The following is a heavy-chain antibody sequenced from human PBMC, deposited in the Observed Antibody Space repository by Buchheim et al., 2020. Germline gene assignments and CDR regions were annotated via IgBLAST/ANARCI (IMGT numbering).Heavy chain of an antibody. Sequence: EVQLVESGGGLVQPGGSLRLSCAASGFTFSTHWMTWVRQAPGKGLEWLANIKPDGSQKPYVDSVKGRFTISRDNAKNSLSLQMNSLRAEDTAVYYCANAPAAAGIYWGQG. CDR3: ANAPAAAGIY. V-gene: IGHV3-7*01. D-gene: IGHD6-13*01. CDR1: GFTFSTHW. J-gene: IGHJ4*02. CDR2: IKPDGSQK.